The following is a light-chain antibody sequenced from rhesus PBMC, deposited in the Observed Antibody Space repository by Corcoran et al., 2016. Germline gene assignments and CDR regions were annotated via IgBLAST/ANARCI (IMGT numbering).Light chain of an antibody. Sequence: DIQMTQSPSSLSASVGDTVTITCRTSQSVSSWLAWYQQKPGTAPQLLIYKASSLQSRVPSRFSGGGSGTVFTLSISRLQSEDFAAYFCQQYVSSPCTFCQGTKVDIK. CDR1: QSVSSW. CDR3: QQYVSSPCT. CDR2: KAS. J-gene: IGKJ2*01. V-gene: IGKV1-22*01.